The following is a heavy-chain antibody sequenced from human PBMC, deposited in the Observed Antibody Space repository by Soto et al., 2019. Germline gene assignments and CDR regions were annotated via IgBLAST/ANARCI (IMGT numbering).Heavy chain of an antibody. CDR1: GFTFSSYW. Sequence: EVQLVESGGGLVQPGGSLRLSCAASGFTFSSYWMSWVRQAPGKGLEWVANIKQDGSEKYYVDSVKGRFTISRDNAKNSLYLQMNSLRAEDTAVYYCARETGYCSGGSCYPYYCYGMDVWGQGTTVTVSS. CDR2: IKQDGSEK. J-gene: IGHJ6*02. V-gene: IGHV3-7*01. D-gene: IGHD2-15*01. CDR3: ARETGYCSGGSCYPYYCYGMDV.